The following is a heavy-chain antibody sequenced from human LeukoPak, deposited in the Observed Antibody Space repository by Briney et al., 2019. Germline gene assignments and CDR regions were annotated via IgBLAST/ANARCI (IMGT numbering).Heavy chain of an antibody. CDR2: IKYDGSEK. Sequence: GGSLRLSCAASGFIFSTYWMTWVRQAPGKGLEWVATIKYDGSEKFHVDSVRGRFTISRDNAKNSLYLQMNSLTAEDAAVYYCVRESFSRGDFNWGQGTLVSVSS. V-gene: IGHV3-7*01. CDR3: VRESFSRGDFN. J-gene: IGHJ4*02. CDR1: GFIFSTYW. D-gene: IGHD7-27*01.